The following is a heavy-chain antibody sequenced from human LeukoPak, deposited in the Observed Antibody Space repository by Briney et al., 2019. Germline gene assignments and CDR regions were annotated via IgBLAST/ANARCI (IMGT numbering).Heavy chain of an antibody. Sequence: SETLSLTCAVSGHSISSADWWGWIRQPPGKGLEWIGYIYYSGSTNYNPSLKSRVTISVDTSKNQFSLKLSSVTAADTAVYYCARGSLTGTTYYFDSWGQGTLVTVSS. CDR3: ARGSLTGTTYYFDS. CDR1: GHSISSADW. CDR2: IYYSGST. D-gene: IGHD1-20*01. V-gene: IGHV4-61*08. J-gene: IGHJ4*02.